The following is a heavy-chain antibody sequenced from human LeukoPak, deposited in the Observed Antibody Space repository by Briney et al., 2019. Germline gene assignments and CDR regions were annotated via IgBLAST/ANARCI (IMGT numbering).Heavy chain of an antibody. J-gene: IGHJ3*02. D-gene: IGHD1-26*01. CDR2: IYSGGST. CDR3: ARDVGQWEVMGDAFDI. V-gene: IGHV3-66*01. CDR1: GFTVSSNY. Sequence: GGSLRLSCAASGFTVSSNYMSWVRQAPGKGLEWVSVIYSGGSTYYADSVKGRFTISRDNSKNTLYLQMNSLRAEDTAVYYCARDVGQWEVMGDAFDIWGQGTMVTVSS.